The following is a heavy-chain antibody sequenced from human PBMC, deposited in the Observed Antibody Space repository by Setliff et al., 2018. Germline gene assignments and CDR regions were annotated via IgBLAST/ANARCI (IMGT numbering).Heavy chain of an antibody. D-gene: IGHD3-22*01. CDR1: GASVSGNSYC. CDR2: TYYSGNT. J-gene: IGHJ4*02. Sequence: SETLSLTCTVSGASVSGNSYCWGWIRQPPGKGLEWIASTYYSGNTYYNPSLKSRVTISVDTSRNQFSLKLTSVTAADTAVYYCARAPRYFDPTGSYFDFWGQGTLVTVSS. V-gene: IGHV4-39*07. CDR3: ARAPRYFDPTGSYFDF.